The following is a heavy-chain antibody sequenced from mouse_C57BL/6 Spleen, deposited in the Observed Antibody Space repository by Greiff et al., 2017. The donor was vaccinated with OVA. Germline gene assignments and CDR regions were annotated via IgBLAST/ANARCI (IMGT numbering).Heavy chain of an antibody. D-gene: IGHD1-1*01. Sequence: EVKLVESGPGLVKPSQSLSLTCSVTGYSITSGYYWNWIRQFPGNKLEWMGYISYDGSNNYNPSLKNRISITRDTSKNQFFLKLNSVTTEDTATYYCARARNYPYAMDYWGQGTSVTVSS. CDR1: GYSITSGYY. CDR3: ARARNYPYAMDY. V-gene: IGHV3-6*01. J-gene: IGHJ4*01. CDR2: ISYDGSN.